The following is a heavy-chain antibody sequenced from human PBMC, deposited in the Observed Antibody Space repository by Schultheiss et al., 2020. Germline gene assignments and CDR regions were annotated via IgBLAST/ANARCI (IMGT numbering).Heavy chain of an antibody. J-gene: IGHJ4*02. D-gene: IGHD5-24*01. V-gene: IGHV3-23*01. CDR1: GFTFSSYA. CDR3: AKVRDAYKYVFES. Sequence: GGSLRLSCAASGFTFSSYAMNWVRQAPGRGLEWVSSVSSSGDGTYYAESVRGRFTISRDSAQNTLYLQINGLRAEDTAVYYCAKVRDAYKYVFESWGQGTLVTVSS. CDR2: VSSSGDGT.